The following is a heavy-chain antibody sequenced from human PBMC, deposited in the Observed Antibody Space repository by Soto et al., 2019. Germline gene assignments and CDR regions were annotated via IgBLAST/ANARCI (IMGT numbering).Heavy chain of an antibody. D-gene: IGHD6-6*01. CDR1: GGTFSSYA. J-gene: IGHJ4*02. CDR2: IIPIFGTA. Sequence: QVQLVQSGAEVKKPGSSVKVSCKASGGTFSSYAISWVRQAPGQGLEWMGGIIPIFGTANYAQKFQGRVTITADKSTSTAYMELSSLRSEDTAVYYCARDKSPYPRMAARPYYFDYWGQGTLVTVSS. CDR3: ARDKSPYPRMAARPYYFDY. V-gene: IGHV1-69*06.